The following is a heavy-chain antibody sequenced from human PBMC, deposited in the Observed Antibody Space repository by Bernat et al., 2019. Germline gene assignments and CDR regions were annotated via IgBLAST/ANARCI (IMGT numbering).Heavy chain of an antibody. D-gene: IGHD3-10*01. J-gene: IGHJ4*02. CDR3: ARDYYYGSGSYLGGY. Sequence: EVQLVESGGGVVWPGGSLRLSCAASGFTFDDYGMSWVRQAPGKGLEWVSGINWNGGSTGYADSVKGRFTISRDNAKNSLYLQMNSLRAEDTALYYCARDYYYGSGSYLGGYWGQGTLVTVSS. CDR2: INWNGGST. V-gene: IGHV3-20*04. CDR1: GFTFDDYG.